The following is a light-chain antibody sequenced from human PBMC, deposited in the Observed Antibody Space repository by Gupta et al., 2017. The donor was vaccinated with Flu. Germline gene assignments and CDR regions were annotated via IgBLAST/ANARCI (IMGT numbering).Light chain of an antibody. CDR1: STDFGSYNF. Sequence: QSALTQPASVSGSSGPSITISCTGTSTDFGSYNFVSWYQHHPGEAPKLIIFEGTKRPSGIAPRFSGSKSSNTASLTISVRREGDEANYYGFSDGGSSSVAFGGGTKVTVL. V-gene: IGLV2-23*01. CDR2: EGT. CDR3: FSDGGSSSVA. J-gene: IGLJ2*01.